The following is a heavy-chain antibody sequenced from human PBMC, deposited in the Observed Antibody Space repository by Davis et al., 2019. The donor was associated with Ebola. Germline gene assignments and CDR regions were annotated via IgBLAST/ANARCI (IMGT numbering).Heavy chain of an antibody. J-gene: IGHJ3*02. Sequence: GESLKISCAASGFTFSSYAMSWVRQAPGKGLEWVSVISGSGGSTYYADSVKGRFTISRDNSKNTLYLQMNSLRAEDTAIYYCAKDKNYDFWSGYPNDAFDIWGQGTMVTVSS. CDR1: GFTFSSYA. CDR3: AKDKNYDFWSGYPNDAFDI. D-gene: IGHD3-3*01. CDR2: ISGSGGST. V-gene: IGHV3-23*01.